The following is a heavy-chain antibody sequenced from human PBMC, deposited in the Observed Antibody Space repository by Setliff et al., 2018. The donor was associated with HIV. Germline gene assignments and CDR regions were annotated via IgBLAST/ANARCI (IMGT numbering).Heavy chain of an antibody. D-gene: IGHD6-19*01. J-gene: IGHJ6*02. CDR3: ARDLYSSGWYGLYYYGMDV. CDR2: IYYSGST. V-gene: IGHV4-39*07. Sequence: PSETLSLTCTVSGGSISSSSYYWGWIRQPPGKGLEWIGSIYYSGSTYYNPSLKSRVTISVDTSKNQFSLKLGSVTAADTAVYYCARDLYSSGWYGLYYYGMDVWGQGTTVTVSS. CDR1: GGSISSSSYY.